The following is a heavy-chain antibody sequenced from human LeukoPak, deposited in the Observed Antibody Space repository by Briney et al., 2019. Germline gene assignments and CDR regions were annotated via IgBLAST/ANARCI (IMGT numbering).Heavy chain of an antibody. CDR2: IKQDGSEK. D-gene: IGHD3-3*01. CDR1: GITFSSYW. V-gene: IGHV3-7*03. CDR3: AKKRVEEWAYLDY. Sequence: GGSLRLSCAASGITFSSYWMSWVRQAPGKGLEWVANIKQDGSEKYYVDSVKGRFTISRDNAKNSLYLQMNSLRAEDTAVYFCAKKRVEEWAYLDYWGQGTLVTVSS. J-gene: IGHJ4*02.